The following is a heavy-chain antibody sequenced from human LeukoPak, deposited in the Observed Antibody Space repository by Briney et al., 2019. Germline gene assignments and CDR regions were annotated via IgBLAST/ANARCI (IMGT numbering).Heavy chain of an antibody. Sequence: PSETLSLTCAVYGGSFSGYYWGWIRQPPGKGLEWIGEINHSGSTNYNPSLKSRVTISVDTSKNQFSLKLSSVTAADTAVYYCARGYCSSTSCYLDYWGQGTLVTVSS. CDR1: GGSFSGYY. D-gene: IGHD2-2*01. J-gene: IGHJ4*01. V-gene: IGHV4-34*01. CDR3: ARGYCSSTSCYLDY. CDR2: INHSGST.